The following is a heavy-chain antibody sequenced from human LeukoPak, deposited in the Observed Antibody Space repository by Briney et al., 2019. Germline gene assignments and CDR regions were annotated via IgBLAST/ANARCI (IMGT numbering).Heavy chain of an antibody. Sequence: PGRSLRLSCAASGFAFNDYGMLWVRQTPGRGLEWLTLLSNDGRSAYYADSVRGRFTISRDNSKNTVCLRIYSLRVEDTGVYYCAKQGSLSVTGADYWGQGTLVTVSS. D-gene: IGHD2-8*02. CDR2: LSNDGRSA. CDR3: AKQGSLSVTGADY. J-gene: IGHJ4*02. V-gene: IGHV3-30*18. CDR1: GFAFNDYG.